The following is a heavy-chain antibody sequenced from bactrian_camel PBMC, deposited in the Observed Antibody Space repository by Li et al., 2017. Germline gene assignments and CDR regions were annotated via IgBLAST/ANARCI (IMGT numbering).Heavy chain of an antibody. J-gene: IGHJ6*01. D-gene: IGHD5*01. CDR1: GFIFSSHS. CDR2: IYTRGGTT. Sequence: HVQLVESGGGSVELGGSLTLSCTPLGFIFSSHSVAWFRQAPGQKREGVAAIYTRGGTTYYSDSVKDRFTLSVDNAKNTVYLQMNRLQPEDTAMYYCAADPRLWVGYSGIPSASDFAYWGQGTQVTVS. V-gene: IGHV3-3*01. CDR3: AADPRLWVGYSGIPSASDFAY.